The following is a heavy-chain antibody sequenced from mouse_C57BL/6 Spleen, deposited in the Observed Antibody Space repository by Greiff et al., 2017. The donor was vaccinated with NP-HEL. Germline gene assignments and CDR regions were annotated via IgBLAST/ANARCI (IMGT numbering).Heavy chain of an antibody. CDR1: GFTFNTYA. CDR2: IRSKSSNYAS. J-gene: IGHJ2*01. Sequence: EVQLVESGGGLVQPTGSLKLSCAASGFTFNTYALHWVRQAPGKGLEGVARIRSKSSNYASYYADSVKDRFTISRDDSQSMLSLQMNNLKTDDTAMYYCVRDLAYWGQGTTLTVSA. CDR3: VRDLAY. V-gene: IGHV10-3*01.